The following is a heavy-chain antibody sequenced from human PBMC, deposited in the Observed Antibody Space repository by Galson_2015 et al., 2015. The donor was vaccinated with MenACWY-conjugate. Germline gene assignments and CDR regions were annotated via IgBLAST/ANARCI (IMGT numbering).Heavy chain of an antibody. CDR3: ARGGGGYSFRRFDY. D-gene: IGHD5-18*01. CDR1: GGSFSGYY. Sequence: SEPLSLTCAVYGGSFSGYYWSWIRQPPGKGLEWIGEINHSGSTNYNPSLKSRVTISVDTSKNQFSLKLSSVTAADTAVYYCARGGGGYSFRRFDYWGQGTLVTVSS. V-gene: IGHV4-34*01. CDR2: INHSGST. J-gene: IGHJ4*02.